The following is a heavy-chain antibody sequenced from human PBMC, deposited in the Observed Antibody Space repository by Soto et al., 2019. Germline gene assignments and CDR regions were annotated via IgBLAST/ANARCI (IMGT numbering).Heavy chain of an antibody. CDR2: IRFDGSNI. CDR1: ESIFRGYG. V-gene: IGHV3-33*01. CDR3: ARDGVGVTTFWGFLDY. D-gene: IGHD3-10*02. Sequence: QVQMVESGGGVVQPGGSLRLSCAVSESIFRGYGMHWVRQAPGKGLEWVAIIRFDGSNIHYADYVMGRFTISRDNSKNVLYLEMNNLRVEDTAVYYCARDGVGVTTFWGFLDYWGQGTLVTVSA. J-gene: IGHJ4*02.